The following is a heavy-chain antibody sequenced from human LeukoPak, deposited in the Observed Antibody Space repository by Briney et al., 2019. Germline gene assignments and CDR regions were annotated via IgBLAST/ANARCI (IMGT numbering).Heavy chain of an antibody. D-gene: IGHD6-13*01. Sequence: GESLRISCKGSGYSFTSYWISWVRQMPGKGLEWIGRIDPSDSYTNYSPSFQGHVTISADKSISTAYLQWSSLKASDTAMYYCARGMGYSSSWYDYWGQGTLVTVSS. V-gene: IGHV5-10-1*01. CDR1: GYSFTSYW. J-gene: IGHJ4*02. CDR2: IDPSDSYT. CDR3: ARGMGYSSSWYDY.